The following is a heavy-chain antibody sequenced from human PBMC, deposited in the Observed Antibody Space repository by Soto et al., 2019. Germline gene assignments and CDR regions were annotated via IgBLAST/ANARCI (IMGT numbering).Heavy chain of an antibody. CDR2: IKDDGSEK. CDR1: EFTFNTYW. J-gene: IGHJ6*02. Sequence: EVQLVESGGGLVQPGGSLRLSCLASEFTFNTYWMNWVRQAPGRGLEWVANIKDDGSEKNYVDSVKGRFTISRDNAKNSLYLQINSLRGEDTAVYFCARDCGTPGRGSAVGYYYHYGMEVWGQGTTVTVSS. V-gene: IGHV3-7*05. D-gene: IGHD6-19*01. CDR3: ARDCGTPGRGSAVGYYYHYGMEV.